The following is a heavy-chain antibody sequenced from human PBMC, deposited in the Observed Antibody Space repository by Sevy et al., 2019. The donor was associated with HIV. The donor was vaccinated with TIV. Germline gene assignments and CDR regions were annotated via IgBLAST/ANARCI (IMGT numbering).Heavy chain of an antibody. CDR3: ARDRGGISRVDYFDN. CDR1: GFTFSTHA. Sequence: GGSLRLSCAASGFTFSTHAMSWVRQPPGKGLEWVSGIRGSGDSTNYADSVKGQFTIFRDNSKNTLYLQMNSLRAEDTALYYCARDRGGISRVDYFDNWGQGTLVTVSS. J-gene: IGHJ4*02. D-gene: IGHD1-26*01. CDR2: IRGSGDST. V-gene: IGHV3-23*01.